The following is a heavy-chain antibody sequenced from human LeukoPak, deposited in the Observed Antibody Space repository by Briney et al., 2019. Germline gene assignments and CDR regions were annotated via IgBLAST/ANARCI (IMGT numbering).Heavy chain of an antibody. D-gene: IGHD6-13*01. CDR1: GYSISKGCY. V-gene: IGHV4-38-2*02. J-gene: IGHJ6*03. CDR2: IYYSGST. CDR3: ARVSAAAAIGGVYYYYYMDV. Sequence: PSETLSLTCTVSGYSISKGCYWGWFRQPPGKGLEWIGSIYYSGSTYYNPSLKSRVTISVDTSKNQFFLKLSSVTAADTAVYYCARVSAAAAIGGVYYYYYMDVWGKGTTVTVSS.